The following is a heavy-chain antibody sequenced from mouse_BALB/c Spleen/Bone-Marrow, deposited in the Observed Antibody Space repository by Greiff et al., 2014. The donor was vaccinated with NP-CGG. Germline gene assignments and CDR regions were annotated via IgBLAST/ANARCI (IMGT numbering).Heavy chain of an antibody. CDR3: SRGVLAYFDD. J-gene: IGHJ2*01. CDR1: GYAFTNYN. CDR2: IDPYSGGT. Sequence: VQLKESGPELVKPGASVKVSCKASGYAFTNYNMNWVKQSHGRGLEWIGYIDPYSGGTNYNQKFRGKATLTVDKSSSTAYMHLNSLTSEDSAVYYCSRGVLAYFDDWGQGTTLTVSS. V-gene: IGHV1S135*01. D-gene: IGHD2-14*01.